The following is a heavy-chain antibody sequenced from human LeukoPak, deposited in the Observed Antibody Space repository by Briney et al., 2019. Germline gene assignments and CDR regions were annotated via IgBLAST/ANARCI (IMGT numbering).Heavy chain of an antibody. CDR1: GGTFNNYA. V-gene: IGHV1-69*05. CDR2: IMPLFGTP. D-gene: IGHD2-21*01. J-gene: IGHJ4*02. CDR3: ARVFAELAYCGGDCYPFDY. Sequence: ASVKVSCKASGGTFNNYAISWVRQAPGQGPEWMGGIMPLFGTPNYAQKFQGRVTIITDDSTNTAYMELSSLRSDDTAVYYCARVFAELAYCGGDCYPFDYWGQGTLVTVSS.